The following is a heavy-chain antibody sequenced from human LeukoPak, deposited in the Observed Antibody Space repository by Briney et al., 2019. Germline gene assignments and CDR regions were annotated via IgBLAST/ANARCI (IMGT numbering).Heavy chain of an antibody. D-gene: IGHD6-6*01. J-gene: IGHJ4*02. Sequence: GGSLRLSCAVSGFTLSNYAMSWVRQAPGKGLQWVSALSAGGGGAFYADSVKGRFTISRDNSKNTLFLQMNSLRAEDTAVYYCARDRGTTSSAGYYFDYWGQGTLVTVSS. CDR1: GFTLSNYA. V-gene: IGHV3-23*01. CDR2: LSAGGGGA. CDR3: ARDRGTTSSAGYYFDY.